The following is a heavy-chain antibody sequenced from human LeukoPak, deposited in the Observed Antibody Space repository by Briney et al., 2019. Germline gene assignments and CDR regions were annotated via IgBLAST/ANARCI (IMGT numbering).Heavy chain of an antibody. J-gene: IGHJ4*02. Sequence: SETLSLTCTVSGGSISSGEYYWSWIRQPPGKGLEWIGYIYYSGSTYYNPSLKSRVTISLDTSKNQLSLKLSSVTAADTAVYYCARVEPSRSGYDCWIFDYWGQGTLVTVSS. CDR3: ARVEPSRSGYDCWIFDY. CDR1: GGSISSGEYY. V-gene: IGHV4-30-4*01. D-gene: IGHD5-12*01. CDR2: IYYSGST.